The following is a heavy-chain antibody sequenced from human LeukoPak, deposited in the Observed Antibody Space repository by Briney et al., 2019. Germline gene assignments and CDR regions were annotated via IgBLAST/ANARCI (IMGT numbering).Heavy chain of an antibody. D-gene: IGHD3-3*01. V-gene: IGHV4-31*03. CDR2: IYYSGST. J-gene: IGHJ6*02. CDR1: GGSISSGGYY. Sequence: SETLSLTCTVSGGSISSGGYYWSWIRQHPGKGLEWIGYIYYSGSTYYNPSLKSRVTISVDTSKNQFSLKLSSVTAADTAVYYCARDPDFWSGYYGPVPYYYYGMDVWGQGTTVTVSS. CDR3: ARDPDFWSGYYGPVPYYYYGMDV.